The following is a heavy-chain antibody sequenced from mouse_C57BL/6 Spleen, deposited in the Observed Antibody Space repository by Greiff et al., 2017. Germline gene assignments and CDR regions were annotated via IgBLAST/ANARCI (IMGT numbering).Heavy chain of an antibody. CDR2: ISDGGSYT. D-gene: IGHD1-1*01. CDR3: ARDPNYYGSSWFAY. V-gene: IGHV5-4*01. CDR1: GFTFSSYA. Sequence: EVMLVESGGGLVKPGGSLKLSCAASGFTFSSYAMSWVRQTPEKRLEWVATISDGGSYTYYPDNVKGRFTISRDNAKNNLYLQMSHLKSEDTAMYYCARDPNYYGSSWFAYWGQGTLVTVSA. J-gene: IGHJ3*01.